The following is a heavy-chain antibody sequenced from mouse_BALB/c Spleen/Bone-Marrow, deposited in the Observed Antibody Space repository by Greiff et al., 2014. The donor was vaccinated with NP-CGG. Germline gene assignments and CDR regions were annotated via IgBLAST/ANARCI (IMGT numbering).Heavy chain of an antibody. CDR1: GFSLTNFG. J-gene: IGHJ4*01. Sequence: VKLVESGPGLVAPSQSLSITCTVSGFSLTNFGVHWVRQPPGKGLEWLGIIWAGGATDYHSALMSRLIISKDNSKSQVFLKMNSLQTDDTAVYYCARVLRRSQDAMDYWGQGTSVTVSS. CDR3: ARVLRRSQDAMDY. V-gene: IGHV2-9*02. D-gene: IGHD2-12*01. CDR2: IWAGGAT.